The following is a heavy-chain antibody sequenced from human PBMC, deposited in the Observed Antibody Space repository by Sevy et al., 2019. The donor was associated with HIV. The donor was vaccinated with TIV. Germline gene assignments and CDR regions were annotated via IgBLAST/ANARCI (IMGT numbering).Heavy chain of an antibody. J-gene: IGHJ6*02. CDR2: ISRSGTTT. Sequence: GGSLRLSCAASGLNFSKYSFNWVRQAPEKGLEWISHISRSGTTTYYAESVKGRFTVSRDNAKNSLYLQRSSLRDEDTAVYYCARDYDFWSGYTALSYYSLPYYYGMDVWGQGTTVTVSS. V-gene: IGHV3-48*02. CDR1: GLNFSKYS. CDR3: ARDYDFWSGYTALSYYSLPYYYGMDV. D-gene: IGHD3-3*01.